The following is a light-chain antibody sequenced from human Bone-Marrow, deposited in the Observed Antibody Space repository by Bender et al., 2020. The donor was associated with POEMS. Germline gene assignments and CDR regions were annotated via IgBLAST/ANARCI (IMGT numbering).Light chain of an antibody. CDR2: QDN. J-gene: IGLJ2*01. CDR3: SSYTSSSTLL. Sequence: SYELTQSPSVSVSPGQTASITCSGDKLGDKFVCWYQQKPGQSPVLVIYQDNRRPSGIPERFSGSNSGNTASLTISGLQAEDEADYYCSSYTSSSTLLFGGGTKLTVL. V-gene: IGLV3-1*01. CDR1: KLGDKF.